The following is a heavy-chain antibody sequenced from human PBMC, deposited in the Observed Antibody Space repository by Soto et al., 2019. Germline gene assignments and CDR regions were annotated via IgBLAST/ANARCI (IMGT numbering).Heavy chain of an antibody. V-gene: IGHV3-11*05. CDR3: AKEYYYGMDV. CDR1: GFTFSDYY. J-gene: IGHJ6*02. CDR2: ITGSSDYT. Sequence: QVQLVESGGGLVRPGGSLRLSCAASGFTFSDYYMTWIRQAPGKGLEWVSYITGSSDYTNYADSVKGRFTISRDNVKNPLYLHMNSLRAEDTDVYYCAKEYYYGMDVWGQGTTVTVSS.